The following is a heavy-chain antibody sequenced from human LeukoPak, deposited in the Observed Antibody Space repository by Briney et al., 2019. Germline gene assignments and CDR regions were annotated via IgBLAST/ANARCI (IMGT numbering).Heavy chain of an antibody. Sequence: GASVRVSCKASGYSFTGYYVHWVRQAPGQGLEWMGWLNPNSGGTNYAQKFQGRVTMARDTSISTAYMEPKRLRSDDTAVYYCARSSSGWYVAFDIWGQGTMVTVSS. J-gene: IGHJ3*02. CDR1: GYSFTGYY. CDR2: LNPNSGGT. D-gene: IGHD6-19*01. CDR3: ARSSSGWYVAFDI. V-gene: IGHV1-2*02.